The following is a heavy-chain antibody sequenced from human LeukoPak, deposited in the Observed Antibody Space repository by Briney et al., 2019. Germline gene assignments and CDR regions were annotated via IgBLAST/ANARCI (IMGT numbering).Heavy chain of an antibody. V-gene: IGHV4-34*01. J-gene: IGHJ6*04. CDR3: ARYFAGYYGMDV. CDR1: GGSFSGYY. Sequence: SETLSLTCAVYGGSFSGYYWSWIRQPPGKGLEWIGEINHSGSTNYNPSLKSRVTISVDTSKNQFSLKLSSVTAADTAVYYCARYFAGYYGMDVWGKGTTVTVSS. D-gene: IGHD2/OR15-2a*01. CDR2: INHSGST.